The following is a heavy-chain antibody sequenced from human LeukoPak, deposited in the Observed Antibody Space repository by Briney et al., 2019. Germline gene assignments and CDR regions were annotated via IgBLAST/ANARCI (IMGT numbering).Heavy chain of an antibody. D-gene: IGHD1-26*01. Sequence: SETLSLTCAVYGGSFSGYYWSWIRQPPGKGLEWIGYIYYSGSTYYNPSLKSRVTISVDTSKNQFSLKLSSVTAADTAVYYCARAGATMRLNFDYWGQGTLVTVSS. CDR1: GGSFSGYY. V-gene: IGHV4-30-4*08. CDR2: IYYSGST. CDR3: ARAGATMRLNFDY. J-gene: IGHJ4*02.